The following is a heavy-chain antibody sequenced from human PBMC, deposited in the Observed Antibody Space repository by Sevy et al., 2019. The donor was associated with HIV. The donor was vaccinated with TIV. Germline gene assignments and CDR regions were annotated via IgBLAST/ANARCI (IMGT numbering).Heavy chain of an antibody. CDR3: AKDGMGAAAGAFDY. D-gene: IGHD6-13*01. CDR2: ISYDGSNK. V-gene: IGHV3-30*18. CDR1: GFTFSSYG. J-gene: IGHJ4*02. Sequence: GGSLRLSCAASGFTFSSYGMHWVRQAPGKGLEWVAVISYDGSNKYYADSVKGRFTISRDNSKNTLYLQMNSLRAEDTAVYYCAKDGMGAAAGAFDYWGQRTLVTVSS.